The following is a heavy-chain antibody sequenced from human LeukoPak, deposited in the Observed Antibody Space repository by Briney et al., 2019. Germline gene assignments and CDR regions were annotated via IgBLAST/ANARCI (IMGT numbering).Heavy chain of an antibody. Sequence: GGSLRLSCAASGFNFFTYGMHWARQAPGKGLEWVAVIWYDGSNKYYADSVKGRFTISRDNSKNTLYLQMNSLRAEDTAVYYCAKDRESMVRDGAFDIWGQGTMVSVSS. CDR3: AKDRESMVRDGAFDI. J-gene: IGHJ3*02. V-gene: IGHV3-30*02. CDR1: GFNFFTYG. CDR2: IWYDGSNK. D-gene: IGHD3-10*02.